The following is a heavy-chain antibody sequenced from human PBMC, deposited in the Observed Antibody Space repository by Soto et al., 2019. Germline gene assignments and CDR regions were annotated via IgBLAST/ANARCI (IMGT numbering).Heavy chain of an antibody. CDR1: GGSISSGGYS. CDR3: ARAQDYVWGSYPRYNWFDP. Sequence: SETLSLTCAVSGGSISSGGYSWSWIRQPPGKGLEWIGYIYHSGSTYYNPSLKGRVTISVDRSKNQFSLKLSSVTAADTAVYYCARAQDYVWGSYPRYNWFDPWGQGTLVTVSS. J-gene: IGHJ5*02. D-gene: IGHD3-16*02. CDR2: IYHSGST. V-gene: IGHV4-30-2*01.